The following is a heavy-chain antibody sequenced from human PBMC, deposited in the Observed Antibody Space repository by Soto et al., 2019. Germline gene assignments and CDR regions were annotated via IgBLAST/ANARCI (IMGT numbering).Heavy chain of an antibody. V-gene: IGHV3-21*01. CDR3: ARDRSSPTWFDP. CDR1: GFTFGSYS. CDR2: ISSSSSYI. J-gene: IGHJ5*02. Sequence: GGSLRLSCAASGFTFGSYSMNWVRQAPGKGLEWVSSISSSSSYIYYADSVKGRFTISRDNAKNSLYLQMNSLRAEDTAVYYCARDRSSPTWFDPWGQGTLVTVSS. D-gene: IGHD6-13*01.